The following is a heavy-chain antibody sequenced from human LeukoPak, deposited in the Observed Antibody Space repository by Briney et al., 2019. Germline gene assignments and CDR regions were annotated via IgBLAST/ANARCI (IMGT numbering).Heavy chain of an antibody. CDR2: IYHTGST. D-gene: IGHD4-17*01. Sequence: SETLSLTCTVSGYSISSGYYWGWIRQPPGKGLEWIASIYHTGSTYYNPSLKSRVTISVDTSENQFSLKLGSVTAADTAMYYCARLDYGDFFDYWGQGTLVTVSS. CDR1: GYSISSGYY. CDR3: ARLDYGDFFDY. V-gene: IGHV4-38-2*02. J-gene: IGHJ4*02.